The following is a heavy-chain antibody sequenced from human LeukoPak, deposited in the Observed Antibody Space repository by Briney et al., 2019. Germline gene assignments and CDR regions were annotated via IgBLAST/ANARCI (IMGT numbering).Heavy chain of an antibody. CDR2: MNPNSGNT. D-gene: IGHD6-19*01. V-gene: IGHV1-8*03. J-gene: IGHJ4*02. CDR3: AREFVGQWLVPPNFDY. Sequence: GASVKVSCKASGYTFTSYDIDWVRQATGQGLEWMGWMNPNSGNTGYAQKFQGRVTITRNTSISTAYMELSSLRSEDTAVYYCAREFVGQWLVPPNFDYWGQGALVTVSS. CDR1: GYTFTSYD.